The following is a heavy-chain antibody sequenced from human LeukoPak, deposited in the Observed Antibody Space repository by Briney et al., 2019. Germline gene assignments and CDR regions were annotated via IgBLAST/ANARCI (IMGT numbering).Heavy chain of an antibody. CDR1: GFTFRSYA. V-gene: IGHV3-30-3*01. J-gene: IGHJ4*02. D-gene: IGHD3-22*01. Sequence: AGGSLRLPCAASGFTFRSYAVHWVRQAPGKGLEWVAGISYDASNKYYADSVKGRFTISRDNSKNTLSLQMNSLRAEDTAVYYCARDPYDSSGYPMGYWGQGTLVTVSS. CDR3: ARDPYDSSGYPMGY. CDR2: ISYDASNK.